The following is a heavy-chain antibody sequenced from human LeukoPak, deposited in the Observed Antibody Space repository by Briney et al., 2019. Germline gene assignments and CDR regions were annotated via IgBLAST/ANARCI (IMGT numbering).Heavy chain of an antibody. V-gene: IGHV1-18*01. Sequence: ASVTESCKSSGYTFTNYGISWLRQAPAQGLEGMGWISDYKGNTNYAQKLQGRVTMTTDTSTSTAYMELRSLRSDDTAVYYCARDSNNYYDSSGYEGYFQHWGQGTLVTVSS. D-gene: IGHD3-22*01. CDR2: ISDYKGNT. J-gene: IGHJ1*01. CDR1: GYTFTNYG. CDR3: ARDSNNYYDSSGYEGYFQH.